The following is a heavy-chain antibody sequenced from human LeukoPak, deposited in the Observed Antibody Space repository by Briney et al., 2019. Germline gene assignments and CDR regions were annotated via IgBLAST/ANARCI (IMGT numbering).Heavy chain of an antibody. Sequence: GGSLRLSCAASRFTFSRYAMSWVRQAPGKGLEWVSAISGSGGSTYYADSVEGRFTISRDNSKNTLYLQMNSLRAEDTAVYYCAKEGGYYYGSSGYYFDYWGQGTLVTVSS. V-gene: IGHV3-23*01. CDR1: RFTFSRYA. CDR2: ISGSGGST. D-gene: IGHD3-22*01. J-gene: IGHJ4*02. CDR3: AKEGGYYYGSSGYYFDY.